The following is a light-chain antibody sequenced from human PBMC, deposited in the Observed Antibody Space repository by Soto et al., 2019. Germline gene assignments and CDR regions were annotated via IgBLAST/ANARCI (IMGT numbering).Light chain of an antibody. CDR2: GAS. V-gene: IGKV3-20*01. CDR1: QSVSSSY. J-gene: IGKJ1*01. Sequence: EIVLTQSPGTLSLSPGEGGTLSCRASQSVSSSYLAWYQQKPGQAPRLLIYGASSRATGIPDRFSGSGSGTDFSLTISRLEPEDFAVYYCQQYGSSLWTFGQGTKVDIK. CDR3: QQYGSSLWT.